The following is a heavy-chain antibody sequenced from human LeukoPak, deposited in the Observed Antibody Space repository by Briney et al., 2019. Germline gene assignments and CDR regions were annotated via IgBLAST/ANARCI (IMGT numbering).Heavy chain of an antibody. CDR2: ISTSSSYI. V-gene: IGHV3-21*01. CDR1: GFTFSGYS. CDR3: ARGTLNIPGEQGAFDY. J-gene: IGHJ4*02. D-gene: IGHD1-14*01. Sequence: SGGSLRLSCAASGFTFSGYSMNWVRQAPGKGLEWVSSISTSSSYIYSADSMKGRITISRDNAKNSLYLQLNSLRADDTAVYYCARGTLNIPGEQGAFDYWGQGTLVIVSS.